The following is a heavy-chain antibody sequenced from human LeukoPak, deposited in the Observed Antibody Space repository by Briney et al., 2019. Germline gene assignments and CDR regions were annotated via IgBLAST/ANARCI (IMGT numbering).Heavy chain of an antibody. J-gene: IGHJ4*02. V-gene: IGHV3-21*01. CDR3: ARAEGSGYYAYFDY. D-gene: IGHD3-22*01. CDR1: GFTFSSYS. Sequence: GGSLRLSCAASGFTFSSYSMNWVRQAPGKGLEWVSSISSSSSYIYYADSVKGRFTISRDNAKNSLYLQMNSLRAEDTAVYYCARAEGSGYYAYFDYWGQGTLVTVSS. CDR2: ISSSSSYI.